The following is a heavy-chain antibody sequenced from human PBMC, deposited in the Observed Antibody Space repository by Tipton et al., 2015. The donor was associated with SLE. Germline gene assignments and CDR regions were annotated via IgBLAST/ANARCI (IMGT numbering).Heavy chain of an antibody. CDR1: GYTFSSYG. D-gene: IGHD6-13*01. J-gene: IGHJ4*02. CDR2: ISPYNGNT. V-gene: IGHV1-18*01. Sequence: QLVQSGAEVKEPGASVKVSCQASGYTFSSYGISWMRQAPGQGLEWMGWISPYNGNTKYTQKVQDRVAMTTDTSTTTAYMELKSLRSDDTAVYYCARSAGYGSNWAHFDYWGQGTLVTVSS. CDR3: ARSAGYGSNWAHFDY.